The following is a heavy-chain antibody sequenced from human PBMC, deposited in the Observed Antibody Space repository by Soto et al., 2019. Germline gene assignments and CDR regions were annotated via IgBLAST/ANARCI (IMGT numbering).Heavy chain of an antibody. D-gene: IGHD4-17*01. CDR3: ARGSNDYGDGSDY. CDR1: GGSISSGGYS. Sequence: KTSETLSLTCAVSGGSISSGGYSWSWIRQPPGKGLEWIGYIYHSGSTYYNPSLKSRVTISVDRSKNQFSLKLSSVTAADTAVYYCARGSNDYGDGSDYWGQGTLVTVSS. CDR2: IYHSGST. V-gene: IGHV4-30-2*01. J-gene: IGHJ4*02.